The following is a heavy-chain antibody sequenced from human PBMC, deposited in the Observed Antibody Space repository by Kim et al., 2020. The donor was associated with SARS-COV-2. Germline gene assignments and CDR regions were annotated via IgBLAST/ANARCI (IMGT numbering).Heavy chain of an antibody. CDR2: VSPSGQTT. J-gene: IGHJ4*02. Sequence: GGYLRLSCAASGFTFNNYVMSWVRQAPGQGLEWISGVSPSGQTTYYADSVKGRFTISRDNSKNTFYLQVDSLRAEDTAVYFCAARFGYQFDYWGQGTIVT. D-gene: IGHD6-25*01. CDR3: AARFGYQFDY. V-gene: IGHV3-23*01. CDR1: GFTFNNYV.